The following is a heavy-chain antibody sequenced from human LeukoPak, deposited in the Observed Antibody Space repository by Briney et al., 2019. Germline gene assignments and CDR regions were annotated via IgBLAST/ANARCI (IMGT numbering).Heavy chain of an antibody. D-gene: IGHD2-15*01. CDR3: AKDRLSAPVAPRFDP. CDR1: GFTFSSYW. Sequence: GGSLRLSCAASGFTFSSYWMHWVRQTPGKGLVWVSRINPDGTSTNYADSVKGRFTISRDNAKNTVDLQMNSLRAEDTALYYCAKDRLSAPVAPRFDPWGQGTQVTVSS. V-gene: IGHV3-74*01. J-gene: IGHJ5*02. CDR2: INPDGTST.